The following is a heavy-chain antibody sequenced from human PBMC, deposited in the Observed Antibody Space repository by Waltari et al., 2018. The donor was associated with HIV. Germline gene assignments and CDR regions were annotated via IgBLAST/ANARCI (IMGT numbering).Heavy chain of an antibody. D-gene: IGHD6-13*01. Sequence: VRLVESGGGVSQPGGYRRSPCSLFGVIFGSFGLHWVRQAPGRGLEWLAFIPYDGTDEYYLESVKARFTISRDNSKNTLFLQMSGLRTDDTAFYFCAKDLKARGIDPSLLDTWGQGTLVTVSS. CDR3: AKDLKARGIDPSLLDT. J-gene: IGHJ1*01. CDR2: IPYDGTDE. CDR1: GVIFGSFG. V-gene: IGHV3-30*02.